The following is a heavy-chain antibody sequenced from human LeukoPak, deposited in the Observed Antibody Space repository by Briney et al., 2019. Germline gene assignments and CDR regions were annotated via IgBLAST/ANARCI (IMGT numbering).Heavy chain of an antibody. D-gene: IGHD6-19*01. CDR3: ARHGSWSSYSSGWYLDY. CDR1: DGTKSSSVYY. J-gene: IGHJ4*02. V-gene: IGHV4-39*01. CDR2: KHYRGST. Sequence: IPSEILSLTPTATDGTKSSSVYYWASVRPPPRKGEAWEGRKHYRGSTYYNPSLKSRGAISVDTSKNQFSLKLSSVTAADTAVYYCARHGSWSSYSSGWYLDYWGQGTPVTVSS.